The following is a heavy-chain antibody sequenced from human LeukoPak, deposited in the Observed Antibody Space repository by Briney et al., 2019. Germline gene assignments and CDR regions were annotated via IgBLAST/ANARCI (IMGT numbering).Heavy chain of an antibody. CDR2: IFPSGGEI. D-gene: IGHD3-16*01. CDR1: GFTFSTFA. V-gene: IGHV3-23*01. J-gene: IGHJ4*02. Sequence: GGSLRLSCEASGFTFSTFAMIWVRQPPGKGLEWVSSIFPSGGEIHYADSVRGRFTISRDNSKSTLSLQMNSLRAEDTAVYYCAVSGDYVWGTPPHYWGQGTLVTVSS. CDR3: AVSGDYVWGTPPHY.